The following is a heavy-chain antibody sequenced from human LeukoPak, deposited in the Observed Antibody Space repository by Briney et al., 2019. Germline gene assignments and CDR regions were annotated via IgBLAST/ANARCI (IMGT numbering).Heavy chain of an antibody. V-gene: IGHV4-59*08. CDR3: ARQEANYDFWSGLVPDGMDV. CDR2: IYYSGST. D-gene: IGHD3-3*01. J-gene: IGHJ6*02. Sequence: PSETLSLTCTVSGGSISSYYWSWIRQPPGKGLEWIGYIYYSGSTNYNPSLKSRVTISVDMSKNQFSLKLSSVTAADTAVYYCARQEANYDFWSGLVPDGMDVWGQGTTVTVSS. CDR1: GGSISSYY.